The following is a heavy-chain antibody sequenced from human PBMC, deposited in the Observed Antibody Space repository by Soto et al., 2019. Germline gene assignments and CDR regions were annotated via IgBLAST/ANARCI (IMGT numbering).Heavy chain of an antibody. CDR3: ARGLNYDYVWGSPSYYFDY. CDR1: GFTFSSYG. D-gene: IGHD3-16*01. V-gene: IGHV3-33*01. J-gene: IGHJ4*02. CDR2: IWYDGSNK. Sequence: GGSLRLSCAASGFTFSSYGMHWVRQAPGKGLEWVAVIWYDGSNKYYADSVKGRFTISRDNSKNTLYLQMNSLRAEDTAVYYCARGLNYDYVWGSPSYYFDYWGQGTLVTVSS.